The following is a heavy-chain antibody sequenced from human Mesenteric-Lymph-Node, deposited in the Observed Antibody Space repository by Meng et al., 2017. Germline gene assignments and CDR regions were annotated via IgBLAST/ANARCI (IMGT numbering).Heavy chain of an antibody. J-gene: IGHJ4*02. CDR2: ISSSSSYI. CDR1: GFTFSSYS. D-gene: IGHD6-19*01. CDR3: ARDPRTVIAVAGNFNY. Sequence: ETLSLTCAASGFTFSSYSMNWVRQAPGKGLEWVSSISSSSSYIYYADSVKGRFTISRDNAKNSLYLQMNSLRAEDTAVYYCARDPRTVIAVAGNFNYWGQGTLVTVSS. V-gene: IGHV3-21*01.